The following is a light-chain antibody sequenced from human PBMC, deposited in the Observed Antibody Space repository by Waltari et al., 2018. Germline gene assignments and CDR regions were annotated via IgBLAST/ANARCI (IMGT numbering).Light chain of an antibody. CDR3: MQALHTPFT. CDR2: VAS. CDR1: QSLLHSSGYNF. Sequence: DIVLTQSPLSLPVTPGEPASISCRSRQSLLHSSGYNFLDWYVQKPGRSPQLLIYVASNRAPGVPDRFSGSGSGTDFTLKISRVEADDVGVYYCMQALHTPFTFGQGTRLDI. J-gene: IGKJ2*01. V-gene: IGKV2-28*01.